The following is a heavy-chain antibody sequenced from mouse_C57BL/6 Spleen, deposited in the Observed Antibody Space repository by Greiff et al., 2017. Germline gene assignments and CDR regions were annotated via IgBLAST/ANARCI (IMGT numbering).Heavy chain of an antibody. Sequence: QVHVKQSGAELVRPGTSVKVSCKASGYAFTNYLIEWVKQRPGQGLEWIGVINPGSGGTNYNEKFKGKATLTSDKSSSTAYMQLSSLTSEDSAVYFCARWLRDYAMDYWGQGTSVTVSS. V-gene: IGHV1-54*01. CDR3: ARWLRDYAMDY. CDR1: GYAFTNYL. D-gene: IGHD2-2*01. J-gene: IGHJ4*01. CDR2: INPGSGGT.